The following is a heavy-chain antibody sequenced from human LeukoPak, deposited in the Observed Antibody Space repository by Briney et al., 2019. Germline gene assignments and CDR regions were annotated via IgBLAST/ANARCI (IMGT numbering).Heavy chain of an antibody. CDR1: GFTFRNYV. CDR3: AREGYYGSGSPPSLYFDY. J-gene: IGHJ4*02. CDR2: TSSDLNVK. Sequence: GGSLGLSCAASGFTFRNYVIHWVRQAPGKGLEWVAVTSSDLNVKLYADSVRGRFTISRDNSRSTLYLQMNSLRPEDTAIYYCAREGYYGSGSPPSLYFDYWGQGTLVTVSS. V-gene: IGHV3-30-3*01. D-gene: IGHD3-10*01.